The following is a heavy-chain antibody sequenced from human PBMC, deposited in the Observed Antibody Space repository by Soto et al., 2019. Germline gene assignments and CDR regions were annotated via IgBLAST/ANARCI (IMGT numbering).Heavy chain of an antibody. CDR3: ARDVVPRDY. J-gene: IGHJ4*02. V-gene: IGHV1-18*01. CDR2: ITPYNGNT. Sequence: QVQLVQSGGEVKKPGASVRLSCKASGYTFTGYGITWVRQAPGQGLEWMGYITPYNGNTNYAQNLQGRVTMTTDTSTNTAYMVLRSLRSDDTAVYYCARDVVPRDYWGQGTLVTVSS. CDR1: GYTFTGYG.